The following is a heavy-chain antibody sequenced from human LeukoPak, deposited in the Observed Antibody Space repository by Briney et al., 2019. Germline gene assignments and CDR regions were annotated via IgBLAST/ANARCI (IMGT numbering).Heavy chain of an antibody. CDR1: GFTFSDYY. CDR3: ARDSDITTVGSEGLYDY. Sequence: PGGSLRLSCAASGFTFSDYYMSWIRQAPGKGLEWVSYISSSGSTIYYADSVKGRFTISRDDAKNSVYLQMNSLRAEDTAVYFCARDSDITTVGSEGLYDYWGQATLVTVS. CDR2: ISSSGSTI. V-gene: IGHV3-11*04. D-gene: IGHD1/OR15-1a*01. J-gene: IGHJ4*02.